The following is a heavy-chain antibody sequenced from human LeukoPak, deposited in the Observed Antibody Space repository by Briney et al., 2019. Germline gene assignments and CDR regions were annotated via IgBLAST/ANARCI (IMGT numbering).Heavy chain of an antibody. V-gene: IGHV3-23*01. J-gene: IGHJ4*02. CDR1: GFTFSDYA. CDR3: AKDDAWLRFGE. Sequence: PGGSLRLSCAASGFTFSDYAMTWARQAPGKGLEWVATISGSGVMTYYADSVKGRFTVSGDNSKNTLYLEVISLAAEDTAVYYCAKDDAWLRFGEWSQGTLVTVSS. CDR2: ISGSGVMT. D-gene: IGHD5-12*01.